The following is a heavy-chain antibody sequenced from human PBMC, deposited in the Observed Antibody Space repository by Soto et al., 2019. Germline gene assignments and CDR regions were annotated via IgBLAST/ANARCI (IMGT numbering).Heavy chain of an antibody. D-gene: IGHD2-15*01. CDR1: GFTFSSYS. CDR3: ARSRRPNCSGGSCYSEKAMDV. Sequence: PGGSLRLSCAASGFTFSSYSMNWVRRAPGKGLEWVSYISSSSSTIYYADSVKGRFTISRDNAKNSLYLQMNSLRAEDTAVYYCARSRRPNCSGGSCYSEKAMDVWCKGTTVTVSS. CDR2: ISSSSSTI. J-gene: IGHJ6*03. V-gene: IGHV3-48*01.